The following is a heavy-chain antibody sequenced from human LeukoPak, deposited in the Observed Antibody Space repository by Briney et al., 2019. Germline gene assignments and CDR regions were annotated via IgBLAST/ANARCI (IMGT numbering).Heavy chain of an antibody. J-gene: IGHJ4*02. Sequence: PSETLSLTCTASDGSISSSGYYWGWIRQPPGKGLEWIGSIYYSGSTYYNPSLKSRVTMSVDMSKNQFSLRLSSVTAADTAVYYCARGTAGFDFWGQGTLVTVSS. V-gene: IGHV4-39*07. CDR1: DGSISSSGYY. CDR3: ARGTAGFDF. CDR2: IYYSGST. D-gene: IGHD6-19*01.